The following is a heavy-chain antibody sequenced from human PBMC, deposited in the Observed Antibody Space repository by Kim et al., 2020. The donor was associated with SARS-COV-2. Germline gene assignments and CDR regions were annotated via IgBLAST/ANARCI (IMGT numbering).Heavy chain of an antibody. CDR2: IWYDGSNK. CDR3: ARDYRFGEVLGDY. J-gene: IGHJ4*02. CDR1: GFTFSSYG. Sequence: GGSLRLSCAASGFTFSSYGMHWVRQAPGKGLEWVAVIWYDGSNKYYADSVKGRFTISRDNSKNTLYLQMNSLRAEDTAVYYCARDYRFGEVLGDYWGQGTLVTVSS. D-gene: IGHD3-10*01. V-gene: IGHV3-33*01.